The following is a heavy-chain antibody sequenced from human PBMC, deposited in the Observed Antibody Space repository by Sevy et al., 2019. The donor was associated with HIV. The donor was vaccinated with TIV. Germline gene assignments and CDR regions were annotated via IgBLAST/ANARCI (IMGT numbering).Heavy chain of an antibody. J-gene: IGHJ6*02. CDR2: ISSSSSTI. D-gene: IGHD3-3*01. V-gene: IGHV3-48*02. CDR3: ARDFGLGWLQSSYGMDD. Sequence: GGSLRLSCAASGFTFSSYSMNWVRQAPGKGLEWVSYISSSSSTIYYADSVKGRFTISRDNAKNSLYLQMNSLRDEDTAVYYCARDFGLGWLQSSYGMDDWGQGTTVTVSS. CDR1: GFTFSSYS.